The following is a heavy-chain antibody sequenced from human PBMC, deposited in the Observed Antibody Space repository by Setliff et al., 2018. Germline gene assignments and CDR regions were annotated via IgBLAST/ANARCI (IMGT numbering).Heavy chain of an antibody. D-gene: IGHD5-12*01. CDR2: TYSSGST. CDR3: ARVLGYNGYGNYYIYYFMDV. J-gene: IGHJ6*03. Sequence: SETLSLTCTVSGGSISSSYWSWIRQPPGKGLEWIGSTYSSGSTNYNPSLKSRVTISLDTSKNLFSLNLSSVTAADTAVYYCARVLGYNGYGNYYIYYFMDVWGKGTTVTVSS. V-gene: IGHV4-4*08. CDR1: GGSISSSY.